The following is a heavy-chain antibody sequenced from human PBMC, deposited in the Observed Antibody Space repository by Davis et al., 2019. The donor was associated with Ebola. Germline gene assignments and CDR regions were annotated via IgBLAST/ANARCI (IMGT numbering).Heavy chain of an antibody. Sequence: MPSETLSLTCTVSGGSITSSDYYWGWVRQPPGKGLEWIGYIYYSGNTHYNPSLKSRVSISIDRSRNQFSLRLSSVTAADTAVYYCARLDGDYGDYPDNWGQGTLVTVSS. D-gene: IGHD4-17*01. V-gene: IGHV4-30-4*08. J-gene: IGHJ4*02. CDR1: GGSITSSDYY. CDR3: ARLDGDYGDYPDN. CDR2: IYYSGNT.